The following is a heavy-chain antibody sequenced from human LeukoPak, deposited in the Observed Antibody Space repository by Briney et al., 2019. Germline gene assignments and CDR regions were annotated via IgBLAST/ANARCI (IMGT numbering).Heavy chain of an antibody. CDR3: ARDYGSYYDILTGYGNWFDP. Sequence: PGGSLRLSCAASGFTFSSYAMSWVRQAPGKGLEWVSAISGSGGSTYYADSVKGRFTISRDNLKNTVYLQMNSLRSEDTAVYYCARDYGSYYDILTGYGNWFDPWGQGTLVTVSS. J-gene: IGHJ5*02. CDR1: GFTFSSYA. V-gene: IGHV3-23*01. D-gene: IGHD3-9*01. CDR2: ISGSGGST.